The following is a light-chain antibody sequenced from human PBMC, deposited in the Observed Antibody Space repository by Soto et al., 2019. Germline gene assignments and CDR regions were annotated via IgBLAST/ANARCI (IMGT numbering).Light chain of an antibody. CDR3: CSYAGSYTLVV. CDR1: SSDVGGYNY. CDR2: DVS. J-gene: IGLJ2*01. Sequence: QSALTQPRSVSGSPGQSVTISCTGTSSDVGGYNYVSWYQQHPGKAPKLMIYDVSKRPSGVPDRFSGSKSGNTASLTSSGLQAEDEADYSCCSYAGSYTLVVFGGGTKLTVL. V-gene: IGLV2-11*01.